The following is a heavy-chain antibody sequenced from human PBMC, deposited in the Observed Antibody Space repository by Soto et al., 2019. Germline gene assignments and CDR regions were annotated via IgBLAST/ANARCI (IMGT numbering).Heavy chain of an antibody. CDR3: AILQIVGATYTFDY. Sequence: GASVKVSREASSYTFTSYGVSCVRQAPGQGLEWMGWINAYNGNTHYAQKFQGRVTMTTDTSTSTAYMELRSLTSDDTAVYHCAILQIVGATYTFDYWGQETQVTVSS. J-gene: IGHJ4*02. V-gene: IGHV1-18*04. CDR1: SYTFTSYG. D-gene: IGHD2-21*01. CDR2: INAYNGNT.